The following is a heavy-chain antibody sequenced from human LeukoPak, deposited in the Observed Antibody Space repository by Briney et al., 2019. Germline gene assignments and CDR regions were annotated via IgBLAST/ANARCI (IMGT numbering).Heavy chain of an antibody. D-gene: IGHD3-22*01. Sequence: NASETLSLTCTVSGGSISSYYWSWIRQPPGKGLEWIGEINHSGSTNYNPSLKSRVTISVDTSKNQFSLKLSSVTAADTAVYYCASWTYYYDSSGYYGENYWGQGTLVTVSS. V-gene: IGHV4-34*01. CDR3: ASWTYYYDSSGYYGENY. CDR2: INHSGST. CDR1: GGSISSYY. J-gene: IGHJ4*02.